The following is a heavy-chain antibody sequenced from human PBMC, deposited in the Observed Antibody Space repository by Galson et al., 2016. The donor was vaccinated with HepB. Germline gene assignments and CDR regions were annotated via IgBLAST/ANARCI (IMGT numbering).Heavy chain of an antibody. D-gene: IGHD2-21*02. Sequence: CAISGDSVSSNSAALNWIRQSPSRGLEWLGRTNYRSKWYNDYAVSVKSRITINPDTSKNQFSLQLNSVTPEDTAVYYCAHAVVVTAGPYYFDYWGQGTLVTVSS. CDR2: TNYRSKWYN. CDR1: GDSVSSNSAA. CDR3: AHAVVVTAGPYYFDY. J-gene: IGHJ4*02. V-gene: IGHV6-1*01.